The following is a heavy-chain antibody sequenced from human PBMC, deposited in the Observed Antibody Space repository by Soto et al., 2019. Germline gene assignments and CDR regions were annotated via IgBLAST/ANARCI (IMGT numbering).Heavy chain of an antibody. V-gene: IGHV1-2*02. D-gene: IGHD6-13*01. CDR2: INPNSGGT. CDR1: GDTFTGYY. CDR3: AIEGGSSWYQYYYYYYGMDV. Sequence: ASVKVSCKASGDTFTGYYMHWVRQAPGQGLEWMGWINPNSGGTNYAQKFQGRVTMTRDTSISTAYMELSRLRSDDTAVYYCAIEGGSSWYQYYYYYYGMDVWGQGTTVTVSS. J-gene: IGHJ6*02.